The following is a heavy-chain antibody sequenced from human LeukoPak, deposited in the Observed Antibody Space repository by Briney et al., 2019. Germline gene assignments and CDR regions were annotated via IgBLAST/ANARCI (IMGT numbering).Heavy chain of an antibody. Sequence: GASVKVPCRASGYTFTDYYIHWVRLAPGQGLEWVGWIIPNSGGTRYAQKFQGRVTMTSDTSISTAYMELRSLIFDDTDLYYCARTSRFYGSGRPWWFDPWGLGTLVTVSS. V-gene: IGHV1-2*02. D-gene: IGHD3-10*01. CDR3: ARTSRFYGSGRPWWFDP. J-gene: IGHJ5*02. CDR1: GYTFTDYY. CDR2: IIPNSGGT.